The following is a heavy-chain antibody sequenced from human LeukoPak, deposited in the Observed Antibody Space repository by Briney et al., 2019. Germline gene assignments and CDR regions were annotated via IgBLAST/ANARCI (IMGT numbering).Heavy chain of an antibody. V-gene: IGHV3-23*01. Sequence: PGGSLRLSCAASGFTFSSYAMSWVRQAPGKGLEWVSAISGSGGSTYYADSVKGRFTISRDNAKNSLYLQMNSLRAEDTALYYCAKDTSPGGHFDYWGQGTLVTVSS. D-gene: IGHD3-16*01. CDR3: AKDTSPGGHFDY. J-gene: IGHJ4*02. CDR2: ISGSGGST. CDR1: GFTFSSYA.